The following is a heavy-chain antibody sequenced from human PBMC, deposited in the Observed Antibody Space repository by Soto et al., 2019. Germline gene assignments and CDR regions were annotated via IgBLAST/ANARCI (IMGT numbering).Heavy chain of an antibody. CDR1: GGSFSGYY. CDR2: INHSGST. V-gene: IGHV4-34*01. J-gene: IGHJ5*02. Sequence: SETLSLTCAVYGGSFSGYYWSWIRQPPGKGLEWIGEINHSGSTNYNPSLKSRVTISVDTSKNQFSLNLSSVTAADTAVYYCARGPGARMVHPAGWVDPWGQGTLVTVSS. CDR3: ARGPGARMVHPAGWVDP. D-gene: IGHD2-8*01.